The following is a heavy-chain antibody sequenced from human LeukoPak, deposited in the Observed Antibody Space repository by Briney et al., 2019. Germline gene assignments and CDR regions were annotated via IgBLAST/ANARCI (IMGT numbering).Heavy chain of an antibody. CDR2: TYYRSKWYN. CDR3: ARGAWSSSWSGDDAFDI. J-gene: IGHJ3*02. D-gene: IGHD6-13*01. V-gene: IGHV6-1*01. Sequence: SQTLSLTCAISGDSVSSNSAAWNWIRQSPSRGLEWLGRTYYRSKWYNDYAVSVKSRITINPDTSKNQFSLQLNSVTPEDTAVYYCARGAWSSSWSGDDAFDIWGRGAMVTVSS. CDR1: GDSVSSNSAA.